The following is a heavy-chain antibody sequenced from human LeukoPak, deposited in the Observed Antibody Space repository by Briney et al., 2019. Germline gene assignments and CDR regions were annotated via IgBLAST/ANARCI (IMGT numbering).Heavy chain of an antibody. CDR1: GFTFSSYA. Sequence: GRSLRLSCAASGFTFSSYAMHWVRQAPGKGLEWVAVISYDGSNKYYADSVKGRFTISRDNSKNTLSLQMNSLRAEDTAVYYCARGSPNYDFWSGDFDWLLSGPDYWGQGTLVTVSS. CDR2: ISYDGSNK. CDR3: ARGSPNYDFWSGDFDWLLSGPDY. J-gene: IGHJ4*02. V-gene: IGHV3-30-3*01. D-gene: IGHD3-3*01.